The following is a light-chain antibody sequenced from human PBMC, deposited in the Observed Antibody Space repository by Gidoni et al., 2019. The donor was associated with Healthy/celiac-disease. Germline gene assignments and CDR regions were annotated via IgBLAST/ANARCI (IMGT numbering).Light chain of an antibody. V-gene: IGKV3-11*01. CDR2: EAS. J-gene: IGKJ4*01. CDR3: QQRSNWPLT. CDR1: QSVRSY. Sequence: ILFTQSPATLSLSPGARATLSCRASQSVRSYLAWYQQTPVQSPRLIIYEASNRATGIPARFSGSGSGTDFTLTISSLEPEDFAVYYCQQRSNWPLTFGGGTKVEIK.